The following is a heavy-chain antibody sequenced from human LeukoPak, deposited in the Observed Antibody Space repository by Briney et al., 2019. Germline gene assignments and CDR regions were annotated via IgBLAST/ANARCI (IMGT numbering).Heavy chain of an antibody. V-gene: IGHV3-23*01. Sequence: GGSLRLSCAASGFTFSRYGMHWVRQAPGKGPEWVSAISGSDTTTYYADSVKGRFTISRDNSKNTLYLQMNSLRADDTALYYCAKHYYDSTGYATFDYWGQGTLVTVSS. D-gene: IGHD3-22*01. CDR1: GFTFSRYG. CDR2: ISGSDTTT. J-gene: IGHJ4*02. CDR3: AKHYYDSTGYATFDY.